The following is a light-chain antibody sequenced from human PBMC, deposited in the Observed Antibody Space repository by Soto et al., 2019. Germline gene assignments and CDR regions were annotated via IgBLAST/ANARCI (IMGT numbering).Light chain of an antibody. CDR1: QSVSSSY. Sequence: EIVLTQSPGTLSLSPGERATLSCRASQSVSSSYLAWYQQKPGQAPRLLIYGASSRATGIPDRFSGSGSGTDFTLTISRLEPEDLAVYYRQQYGSSPSVTFGQGTKLEIK. CDR3: QQYGSSPSVT. V-gene: IGKV3-20*01. CDR2: GAS. J-gene: IGKJ2*01.